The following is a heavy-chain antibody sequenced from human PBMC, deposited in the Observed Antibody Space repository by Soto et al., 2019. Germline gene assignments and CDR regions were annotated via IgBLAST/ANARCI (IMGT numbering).Heavy chain of an antibody. J-gene: IGHJ6*04. CDR2: IYPGDSDT. V-gene: IGHV5-51*01. D-gene: IGHD6-13*01. CDR1: GYKVSTWHNFTSYW. CDR3: ARTAAAGKTSCGTDV. Sequence: LGESLKISCMGSGYKVSTWHNFTSYWIGWVRQMPGKGLEWMGIIYPGDSDTRYSPSFQGQVTISADKSISTAYLKWSSLKASDAAMYYCARTAAAGKTSCGTDVCDKGTTVIVSS.